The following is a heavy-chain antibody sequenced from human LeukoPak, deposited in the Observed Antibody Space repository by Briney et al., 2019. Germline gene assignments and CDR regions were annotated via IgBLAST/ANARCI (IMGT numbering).Heavy chain of an antibody. CDR2: VSYDGSIK. CDR3: AKTNWLLWEFFDY. CDR1: GFTFSSYA. V-gene: IGHV3-30*18. J-gene: IGHJ4*02. D-gene: IGHD1-26*01. Sequence: GGSLRLSCAASGFTFSSYAMHWVRQAPGKGLEWVAVVSYDGSIKYYADSVKGRFTISRDNSKNTLYLQMNSPRAEDTAVYYCAKTNWLLWEFFDYWGQGTLVTVSS.